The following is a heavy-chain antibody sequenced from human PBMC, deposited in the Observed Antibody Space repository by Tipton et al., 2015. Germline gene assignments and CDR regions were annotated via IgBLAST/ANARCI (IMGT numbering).Heavy chain of an antibody. Sequence: QLVQSGAEVKKPGESLKISCKGSGYSFTSYWIGWVRQMPGKGLEYMGIIYPADSDTRYSPSFQGQVSISADKFTSTAYLQWSSLRPSDTATYYCARSYVGTSANDYWGQGTLVAVSS. CDR2: IYPADSDT. D-gene: IGHD3-10*02. V-gene: IGHV5-51*01. J-gene: IGHJ4*02. CDR1: GYSFTSYW. CDR3: ARSYVGTSANDY.